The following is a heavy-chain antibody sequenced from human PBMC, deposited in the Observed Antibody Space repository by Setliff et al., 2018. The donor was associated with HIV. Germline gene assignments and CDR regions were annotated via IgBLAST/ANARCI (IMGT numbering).Heavy chain of an antibody. D-gene: IGHD3-22*01. CDR1: GFIFSNHD. Sequence: PGGSLRLSCEASGFIFSNHDFHWVRQAAAKGLEWVAAIGTGGDTYYVDSVKGRFTISRENARNSLYLQMNSLRAGDTAVYYCAREIVTLYTRGHYLYGIDVWGQGTAVTVSS. CDR2: IGTGGDT. CDR3: AREIVTLYTRGHYLYGIDV. V-gene: IGHV3-13*01. J-gene: IGHJ6*02.